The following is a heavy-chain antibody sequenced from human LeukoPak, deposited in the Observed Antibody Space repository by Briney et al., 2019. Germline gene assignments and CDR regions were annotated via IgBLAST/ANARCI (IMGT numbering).Heavy chain of an antibody. V-gene: IGHV3-30-3*01. CDR3: ARDFLYYGSGSYNGFDP. Sequence: GGSLRLSCAASGFIFSNYAMHWVRQAPGKGLKWVAVISYDGSNKYYADSVKGRFTISRDNSKNTLFLQMNSLRAEDTAVYYCARDFLYYGSGSYNGFDPWGQGTLVTVSS. D-gene: IGHD3-10*01. J-gene: IGHJ5*02. CDR2: ISYDGSNK. CDR1: GFIFSNYA.